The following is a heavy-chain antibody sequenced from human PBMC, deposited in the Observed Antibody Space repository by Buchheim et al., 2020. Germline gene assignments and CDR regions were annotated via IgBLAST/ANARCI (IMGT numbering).Heavy chain of an antibody. D-gene: IGHD3-22*01. V-gene: IGHV3-7*01. CDR2: IKQDGSEK. CDR1: GFTFSSYW. Sequence: EVQLVESGGGLVQPGGSLRLSCAASGFTFSSYWMSWVRQAPGKGLEWVANIKQDGSEKYYVDSVKGRFTISRANATNSLYLQMNSLRAEDTAVYYCARASRLETMIVVVSYYFDYWGQGTL. CDR3: ARASRLETMIVVVSYYFDY. J-gene: IGHJ4*02.